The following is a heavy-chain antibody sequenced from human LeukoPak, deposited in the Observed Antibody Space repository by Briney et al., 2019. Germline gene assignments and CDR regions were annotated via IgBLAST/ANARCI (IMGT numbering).Heavy chain of an antibody. CDR3: AKDIAARPGYNWFDP. J-gene: IGHJ5*02. CDR2: ISGSGGST. D-gene: IGHD6-6*01. Sequence: PGGSLRLSCAASVFTFSSYAMSWVRQAPGKGLEWVSAISGSGGSTYYADSVKGRFTISRDNSKNTLYLQMNSLRAEDTAVYYCAKDIAARPGYNWFDPWGQGTLVTVSS. CDR1: VFTFSSYA. V-gene: IGHV3-23*01.